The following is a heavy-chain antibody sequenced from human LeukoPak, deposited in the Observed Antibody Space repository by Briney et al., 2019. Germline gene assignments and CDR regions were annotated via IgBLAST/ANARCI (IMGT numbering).Heavy chain of an antibody. J-gene: IGHJ6*03. CDR1: GFTFSSYA. V-gene: IGHV3-23*01. CDR3: AKGYCSSTSCHYYYYYMDV. Sequence: GGSLRLSCAASGFTFSSYAMSWVRQAPGKGLVWVSAISGSGGSTYYADSVKGRFTISRDNSKNTLYLQINSLRAEDTAVYYCAKGYCSSTSCHYYYYYMDVWGKGTTVTVSS. D-gene: IGHD2-2*01. CDR2: ISGSGGST.